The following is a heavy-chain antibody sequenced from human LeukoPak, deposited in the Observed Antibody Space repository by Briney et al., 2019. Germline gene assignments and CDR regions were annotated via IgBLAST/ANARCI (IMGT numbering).Heavy chain of an antibody. V-gene: IGHV3-30*02. CDR1: GFTFSSYG. CDR2: IHHDASKK. J-gene: IGHJ5*02. Sequence: TGGSLRLSCAASGFTFSSYGMHWVRLAPGKGLEWVAYIHHDASKKYYADSVKGRFTGSRDNSKNTLYLQMNSLRPEDTAVYYCAKDHCSSSSCSNLFDPWGQGTLVTVSS. CDR3: AKDHCSSSSCSNLFDP. D-gene: IGHD2-2*01.